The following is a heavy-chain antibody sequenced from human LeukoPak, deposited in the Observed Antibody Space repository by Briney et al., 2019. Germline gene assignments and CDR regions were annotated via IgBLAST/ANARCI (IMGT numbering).Heavy chain of an antibody. J-gene: IGHJ6*02. Sequence: GGSLILSCAASGFTFDDYAMHWVRQAPGKGLEWVSGTSWNSGSIGYADSVKGRFTISRDNAKNSLYLQMNSLRAEDTALYYCAKDIYSGYDNYYYGMDVWGQGTTVTVSS. CDR2: TSWNSGSI. CDR3: AKDIYSGYDNYYYGMDV. V-gene: IGHV3-9*01. D-gene: IGHD5-12*01. CDR1: GFTFDDYA.